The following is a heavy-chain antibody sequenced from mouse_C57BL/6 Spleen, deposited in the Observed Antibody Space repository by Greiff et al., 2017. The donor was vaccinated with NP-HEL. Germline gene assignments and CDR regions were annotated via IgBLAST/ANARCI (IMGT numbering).Heavy chain of an antibody. J-gene: IGHJ4*01. V-gene: IGHV3-6*01. CDR2: ISYDGSN. D-gene: IGHD1-1*01. Sequence: ESGPGLVKPSQSLSLTCSVTGYSITSGYYWNWIRQFPGNKLEWMGYISYDGSNNYNPSLKNRISITRDTSKNQFFLKLNSVTTEDTATYYCAREVATVDYWGQGTSVTVSS. CDR3: AREVATVDY. CDR1: GYSITSGYY.